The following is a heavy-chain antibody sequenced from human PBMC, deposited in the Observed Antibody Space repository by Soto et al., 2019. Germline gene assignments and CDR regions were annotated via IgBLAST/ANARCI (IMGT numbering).Heavy chain of an antibody. CDR1: GGSISSYY. Sequence: SETLSLTCTVSGGSISSYYWSWIRQPPGKGLEWIGYIYYSGSTNYNPSLKSRVTISVDTSKNQFSLKLSSVTAADTAVYYCARGYYDSSGYYDVLDYWGQGTLVT. J-gene: IGHJ4*02. CDR2: IYYSGST. CDR3: ARGYYDSSGYYDVLDY. V-gene: IGHV4-59*01. D-gene: IGHD3-22*01.